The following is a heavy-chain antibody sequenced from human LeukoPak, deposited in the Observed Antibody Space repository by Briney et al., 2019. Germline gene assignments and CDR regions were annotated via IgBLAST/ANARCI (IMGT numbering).Heavy chain of an antibody. CDR1: GGSISSYY. Sequence: SQTLSLTCTVSGGSISSYYWSLIRQPPRKGLEWIGYIYYSGSTNYNPSPTSQLTISVDTSKKQFSLKLSSVTAADTAVYYCARGGTAAGFDYWGQGTLVTVSS. V-gene: IGHV4-59*01. D-gene: IGHD6-13*01. CDR3: ARGGTAAGFDY. CDR2: IYYSGST. J-gene: IGHJ4*02.